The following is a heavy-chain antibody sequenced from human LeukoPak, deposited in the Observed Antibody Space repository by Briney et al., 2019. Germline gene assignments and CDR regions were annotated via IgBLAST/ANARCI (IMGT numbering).Heavy chain of an antibody. Sequence: PSETLSLTCAVYGGSFSGYYWIWIRQPPGKGLEWIGETNHSGSTNYKPSLKSRVTISVDTSKNQFSLKLSSVTAADTAVYYCARFQGYCSGGSCYPSDAFDIWGQGTMVTVSS. V-gene: IGHV4-34*01. D-gene: IGHD2-15*01. CDR3: ARFQGYCSGGSCYPSDAFDI. J-gene: IGHJ3*02. CDR2: TNHSGST. CDR1: GGSFSGYY.